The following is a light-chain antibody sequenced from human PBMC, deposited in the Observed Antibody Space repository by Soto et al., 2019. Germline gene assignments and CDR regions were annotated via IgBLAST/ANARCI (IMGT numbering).Light chain of an antibody. CDR1: QRVISDY. CDR3: QQYEASPWT. J-gene: IGKJ1*01. Sequence: ENVLTQSPGTLSLSPGEGASLSCRASQRVISDYFGWYQQKEGQAPRLIIYAISRRAAGIPDRFSGSGSETDFTLTISRVEPADSAIYYCQQYEASPWTFGQGT. CDR2: AIS. V-gene: IGKV3-20*01.